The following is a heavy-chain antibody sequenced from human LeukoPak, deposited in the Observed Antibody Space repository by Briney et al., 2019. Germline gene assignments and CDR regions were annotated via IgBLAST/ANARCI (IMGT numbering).Heavy chain of an antibody. V-gene: IGHV1-2*02. CDR3: ARGRITMVRGVIILAY. CDR2: INPNSGCT. J-gene: IGHJ4*02. CDR1: GYTFTGYY. Sequence: GASVKVSCKASGYTFTGYYMHWVRQAPGQGLEWMGWINPNSGCTNYAQKFQGRVTMTRDTSISTAYMELSRLRSDDTAVYYCARGRITMVRGVIILAYWGQGTLVTVSS. D-gene: IGHD3-10*01.